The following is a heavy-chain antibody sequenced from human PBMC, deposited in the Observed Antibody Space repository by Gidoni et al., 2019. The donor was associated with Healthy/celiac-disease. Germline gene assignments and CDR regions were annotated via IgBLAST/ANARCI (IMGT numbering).Heavy chain of an antibody. J-gene: IGHJ4*02. V-gene: IGHV4-39*01. CDR2: IYYSGCS. D-gene: IGHD4-4*01. Sequence: QLQLQESSPGLLKPSETLSLTCTVSGGPISSSSYYWGWIRKPPGKGLEWIGSIYYSGCSYYNPSLKSRITISVDTSKNQFSRKLSSVTAADTAVYYCASDSNWGQGTLVTVSS. CDR3: ASDSN. CDR1: GGPISSSSYY.